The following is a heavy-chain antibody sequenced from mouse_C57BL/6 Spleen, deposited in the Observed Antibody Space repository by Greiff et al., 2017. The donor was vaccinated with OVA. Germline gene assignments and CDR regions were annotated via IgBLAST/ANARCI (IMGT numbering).Heavy chain of an antibody. CDR1: GFTFSDYG. J-gene: IGHJ2*01. V-gene: IGHV5-17*01. CDR3: SRLDYYGSSDFDF. D-gene: IGHD1-1*01. Sequence: EVQLQESGGGLVKPGGSLKLSCADSGFTFSDYGMHWVRQAPEKGLEWVAYISSGSSTIYYADTVKGRFTISRDNAKNTLFLQMTSLRSEDTAMYYCSRLDYYGSSDFDFWGQGTTLTVSS. CDR2: ISSGSSTI.